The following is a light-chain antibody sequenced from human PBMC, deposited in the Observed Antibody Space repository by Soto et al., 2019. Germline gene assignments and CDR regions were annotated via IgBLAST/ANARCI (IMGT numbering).Light chain of an antibody. Sequence: EIVLTQSPATLSLSPVGIATLSCMASQSVSSYLAWYQQKPGQAPRLLIYDASNRATGIPARFSGSGSGTDFTLTISSLEPEDFAVYYCQQRSNWPITFGQGTRLEIK. J-gene: IGKJ5*01. CDR1: QSVSSY. CDR3: QQRSNWPIT. CDR2: DAS. V-gene: IGKV3-11*01.